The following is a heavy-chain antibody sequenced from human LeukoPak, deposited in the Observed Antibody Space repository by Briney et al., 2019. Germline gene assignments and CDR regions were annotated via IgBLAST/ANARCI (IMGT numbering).Heavy chain of an antibody. Sequence: GGSLRLSCAASGFTFTNYAMSWVRQAPGKGLEWLSSISSSGGSTYYADSVKGRFTVSRDNSKNTLYLQMNSLRAEDTAVYYCARRAGAYSHPYDYWGQGTLVTVSS. D-gene: IGHD4/OR15-4a*01. CDR1: GFTFTNYA. CDR3: ARRAGAYSHPYDY. CDR2: ISSSGGST. J-gene: IGHJ4*02. V-gene: IGHV3-23*01.